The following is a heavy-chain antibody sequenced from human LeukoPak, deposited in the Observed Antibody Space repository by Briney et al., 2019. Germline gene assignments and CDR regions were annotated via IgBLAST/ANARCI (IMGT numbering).Heavy chain of an antibody. J-gene: IGHJ4*02. CDR2: VYYSGSA. CDR3: ARGGWYYFDY. Sequence: PSETLSLTCTVSGGSISTYYWSWIRQPPGKGLEWIGYVYYSGSANYNPSLNSRVTTSVDTSKNQFSLNLTPVTAADTAVYYCARGGWYYFDYCGQGTPVTVSS. D-gene: IGHD6-19*01. V-gene: IGHV4-59*01. CDR1: GGSISTYY.